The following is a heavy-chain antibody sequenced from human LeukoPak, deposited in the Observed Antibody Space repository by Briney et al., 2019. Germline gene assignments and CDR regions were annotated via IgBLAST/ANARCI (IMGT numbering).Heavy chain of an antibody. Sequence: SVKVSCKASGGTFSSYAISWVRQAPGQGLEWMGRIIPILGIANYAQKFQGRVTITADKSTSTAYMELSSLRSEDTAVYYCARDAMGATNPDYWGQGTLVTVSS. CDR2: IIPILGIA. CDR3: ARDAMGATNPDY. V-gene: IGHV1-69*04. CDR1: GGTFSSYA. D-gene: IGHD1-26*01. J-gene: IGHJ4*02.